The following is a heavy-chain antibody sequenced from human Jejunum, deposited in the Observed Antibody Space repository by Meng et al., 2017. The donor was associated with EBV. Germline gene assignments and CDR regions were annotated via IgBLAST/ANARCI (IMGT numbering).Heavy chain of an antibody. CDR3: AKLTRA. V-gene: IGHV3-23*04. J-gene: IGHJ5*02. CDR2: IGGSGGAT. Sequence: EGQVVESVGGLVKPGGSLRLSCAASGFMFGSYSMNWVRQAPGKGLEWVSSIGGSGGATYYADSVKGRFTISRDNSKSTLYLQMNSLRAEDTAVYYCAKLTRAWGQGTLVTVSS. CDR1: GFMFGSYS. D-gene: IGHD1/OR15-1a*01.